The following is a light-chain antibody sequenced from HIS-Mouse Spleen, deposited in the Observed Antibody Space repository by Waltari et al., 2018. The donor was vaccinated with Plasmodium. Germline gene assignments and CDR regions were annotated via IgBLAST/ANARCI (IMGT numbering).Light chain of an antibody. CDR1: SPNIGSNT. J-gene: IGLJ3*02. CDR3: AAWDDSRWV. V-gene: IGLV1-44*01. CDR2: SNN. Sequence: SVLTQPPSASGPPGQRVTIPCSGSSPNIGSNTVNWYQQPPGTAPKLIIYSNNQRPSGVPDRFSGSKSGTSASLAISGLQSEDEADYYCAAWDDSRWVFGGGTKLTVL.